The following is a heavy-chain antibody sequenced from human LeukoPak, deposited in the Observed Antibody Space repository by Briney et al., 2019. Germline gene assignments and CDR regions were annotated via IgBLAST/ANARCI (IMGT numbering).Heavy chain of an antibody. Sequence: SETLSLTCTVSGGSISSSSYYWGWIRQPPGKGLEWIGSIYYSGGTYYNPSLKSRVTISVDTSKNQFSLKLSSVTAADTAVYYCARHDSRIAAAGSDYWGQGTLVTVSS. CDR1: GGSISSSSYY. CDR2: IYYSGGT. J-gene: IGHJ4*02. CDR3: ARHDSRIAAAGSDY. V-gene: IGHV4-39*01. D-gene: IGHD6-13*01.